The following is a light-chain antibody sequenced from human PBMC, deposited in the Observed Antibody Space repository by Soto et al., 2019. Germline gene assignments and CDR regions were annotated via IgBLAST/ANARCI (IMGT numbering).Light chain of an antibody. V-gene: IGKV1-9*01. CDR2: AAS. J-gene: IGKJ1*01. CDR1: QGISSF. Sequence: DIPLTQSPSFLSASIGDRVTFTCRASQGISSFLAWYQHTPGKAPKLLIYAASTLQSGVPSRFSGSGSGREFTLTISCLQPEDFATYCCKQLSGYPWTFGQGTKVDIK. CDR3: KQLSGYPWT.